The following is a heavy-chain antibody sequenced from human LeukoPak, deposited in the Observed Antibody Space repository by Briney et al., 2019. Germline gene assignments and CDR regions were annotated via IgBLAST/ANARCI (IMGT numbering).Heavy chain of an antibody. Sequence: SETLSLTCTVSGGFINSSTFYWGWIRQPPGKGLEWIGSIYYDGSTYYNPSLKSRVTISVDTSKNQFSLKLTSVTAADTAVYFCARRSDSGSDDGEDYFDYWGQGTLVTVSS. CDR2: IYYDGST. CDR1: GGFINSSTFY. J-gene: IGHJ4*02. D-gene: IGHD1-26*01. CDR3: ARRSDSGSDDGEDYFDY. V-gene: IGHV4-39*01.